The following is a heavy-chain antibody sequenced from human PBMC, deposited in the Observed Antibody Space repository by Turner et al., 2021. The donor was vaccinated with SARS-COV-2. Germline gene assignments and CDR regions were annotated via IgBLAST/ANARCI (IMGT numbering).Heavy chain of an antibody. CDR3: ARSSAGFLSGYSNYYVHF. J-gene: IGHJ1*01. D-gene: IGHD3-3*01. CDR2: IDWDDDK. CDR1: GFSPTTSGLC. Sequence: VTLKESGPLLVRPTETRTLTCTFSGFSPTTSGLCMSWIRQAPGKALEWLARIDWDDDKYYAASLKTRLSISKDTARNQVVLTMTNLDPTDTATYYCARSSAGFLSGYSNYYVHFWGQGIPVTVSS. V-gene: IGHV2-70*16.